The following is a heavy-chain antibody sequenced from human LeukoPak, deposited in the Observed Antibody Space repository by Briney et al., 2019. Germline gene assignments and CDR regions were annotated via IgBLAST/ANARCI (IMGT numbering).Heavy chain of an antibody. J-gene: IGHJ4*02. V-gene: IGHV3-74*01. CDR2: INSDGSST. Sequence: PGGSLRLSCVGSGFTFRTDWVNCVRQAPGKGLVWVSRINSDGSSTTYADSVKGRFTISRDNAKNTVYLQMNSLSAEDTAVYYCGSGGWLLDYWGQGTLVTVSS. CDR3: GSGGWLLDY. D-gene: IGHD1-26*01. CDR1: GFTFRTDW.